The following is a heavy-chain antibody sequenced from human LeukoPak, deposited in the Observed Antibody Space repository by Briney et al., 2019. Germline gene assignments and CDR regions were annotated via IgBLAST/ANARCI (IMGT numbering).Heavy chain of an antibody. CDR3: ARDFGAAIAAAGTSDAFDI. D-gene: IGHD6-13*01. Sequence: GGSLRLSCVVSGFTFSSHWMSWIRQAPGKGLEWVSYISSSGSTIYYADSVKGRFTISRDNAKNSLYLQMNSLRAEDTAVYYCARDFGAAIAAAGTSDAFDIWGQGTMVTVSS. V-gene: IGHV3-11*04. J-gene: IGHJ3*02. CDR1: GFTFSSHW. CDR2: ISSSGSTI.